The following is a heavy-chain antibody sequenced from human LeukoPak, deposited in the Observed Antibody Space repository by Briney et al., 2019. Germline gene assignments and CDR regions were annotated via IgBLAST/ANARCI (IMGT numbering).Heavy chain of an antibody. CDR1: GGTFSSYA. Sequence: SVKVSCKASGGTFSSYAISWVRQAPGQGLEWMGGIIPIFGTANYAQKFQGRVTITADESTSTAYMELSSLRSEDTAVYYCARDYNWNAREYYFDYWGQGTLVTVSS. V-gene: IGHV1-69*13. CDR3: ARDYNWNAREYYFDY. CDR2: IIPIFGTA. D-gene: IGHD1-20*01. J-gene: IGHJ4*02.